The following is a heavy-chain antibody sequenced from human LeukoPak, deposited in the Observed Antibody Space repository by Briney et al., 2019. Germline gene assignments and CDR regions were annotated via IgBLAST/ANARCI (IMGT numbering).Heavy chain of an antibody. J-gene: IGHJ6*02. CDR2: IIPILGIA. D-gene: IGHD6-13*01. V-gene: IGHV1-69*04. Sequence: ASVKVSCKASGGTFSSYAISWVRQAPGQGLEWMGRIIPILGIANYAQKFQGRVTITADKSTSTAYMELSSLRSEDTAVYYCAREYSSSSNYGMDVWGQGTTVTVSS. CDR1: GGTFSSYA. CDR3: AREYSSSSNYGMDV.